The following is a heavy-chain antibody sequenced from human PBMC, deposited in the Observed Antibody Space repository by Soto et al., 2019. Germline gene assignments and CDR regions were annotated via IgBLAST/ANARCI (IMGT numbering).Heavy chain of an antibody. CDR2: INPNSGGT. Sequence: QVQLVQSGAEVKKPGASVKVSCKASGYTFTGYYMHWVRQAPGQGLEWMGWINPNSGGTNYAQQFQGWVTMTRDTSISTAYMELSRLRSDDTAVYYCARDLRVSSGGYGPRYYYGMDVWGQGTTVTVSS. CDR1: GYTFTGYY. CDR3: ARDLRVSSGGYGPRYYYGMDV. V-gene: IGHV1-2*04. J-gene: IGHJ6*02. D-gene: IGHD6-19*01.